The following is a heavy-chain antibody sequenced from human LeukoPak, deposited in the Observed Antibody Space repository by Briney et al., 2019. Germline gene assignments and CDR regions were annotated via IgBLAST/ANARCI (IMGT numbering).Heavy chain of an antibody. J-gene: IGHJ4*02. D-gene: IGHD3-22*01. Sequence: GGSLRLSCAASGFTFSSYEMNWVRQAPGKGLEWVSYISSSGGTIYYADSVKGRFTISRDNAKNSLYLQMNSLRAEDTAVYYCARPESTYYYDSSGHWGQGTLVTVSS. CDR2: ISSSGGTI. CDR1: GFTFSSYE. V-gene: IGHV3-48*03. CDR3: ARPESTYYYDSSGH.